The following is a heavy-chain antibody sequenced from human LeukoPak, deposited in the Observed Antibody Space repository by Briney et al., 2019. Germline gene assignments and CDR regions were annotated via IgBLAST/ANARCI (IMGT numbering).Heavy chain of an antibody. CDR2: ISAYNGNT. Sequence: GASVKVSCKASGYTFTSYGISWVRQAPGQGLEWMGWISAYNGNTNYAQKLQGRVTMTTDTSTSIAYMELRSLRSDDTAVYYCARDMSLESAYGMDVWGQGTTVTVSS. V-gene: IGHV1-18*01. CDR1: GYTFTSYG. D-gene: IGHD3-16*01. J-gene: IGHJ6*02. CDR3: ARDMSLESAYGMDV.